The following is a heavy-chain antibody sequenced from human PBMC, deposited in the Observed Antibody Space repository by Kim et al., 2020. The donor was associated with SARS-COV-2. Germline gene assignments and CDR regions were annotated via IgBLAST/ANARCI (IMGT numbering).Heavy chain of an antibody. CDR2: IGTAGAT. V-gene: IGHV3-13*01. J-gene: IGHJ4*02. CDR1: GFIFSGYD. D-gene: IGHD3-10*01. Sequence: GGSLRLSCAASGFIFSGYDMHWVRQAPGKGLEWVSGIGTAGATYYPGSVKGRFTISRENAKKSLYLEMNNLGAGDTAVYYCTRVGFRGDGYDYWGQGTLVTVSS. CDR3: TRVGFRGDGYDY.